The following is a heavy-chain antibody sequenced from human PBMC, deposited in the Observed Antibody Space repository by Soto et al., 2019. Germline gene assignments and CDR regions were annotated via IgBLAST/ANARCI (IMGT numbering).Heavy chain of an antibody. CDR2: IMPVFATP. J-gene: IGHJ6*02. CDR1: GGTFSTSA. Sequence: QVQLMQSGAEVKKPGSSVKVSCKASGGTFSTSAISWVRQAPGEGLEWVGGIMPVFATPDYAQKFQGRGTHSADESTATAYVELTSLTTDDTAVYYCARDKDRQQLGGNYYYILDVWGQGTAITVSS. D-gene: IGHD3-3*02. V-gene: IGHV1-69*12. CDR3: ARDKDRQQLGGNYYYILDV.